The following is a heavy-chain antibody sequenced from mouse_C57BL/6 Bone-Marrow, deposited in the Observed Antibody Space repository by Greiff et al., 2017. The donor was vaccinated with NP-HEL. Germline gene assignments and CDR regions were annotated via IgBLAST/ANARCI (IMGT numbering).Heavy chain of an antibody. CDR2: ISYSGST. CDR1: GYSITSGYD. J-gene: IGHJ1*03. Sequence: DVKLQESGPGMVKPSQSLSLTCTVTGYSITSGYDWHWIRHFPGNKLEWMGYISYSGSTNYNPSLKSRISITHDTSKNHFFLKLNSVTTEDTATYYCARGPPITTVDWYFDVWGTGTTVTVSS. CDR3: ARGPPITTVDWYFDV. V-gene: IGHV3-1*01. D-gene: IGHD1-1*01.